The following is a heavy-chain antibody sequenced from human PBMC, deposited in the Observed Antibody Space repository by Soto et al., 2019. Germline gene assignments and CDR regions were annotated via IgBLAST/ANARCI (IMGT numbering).Heavy chain of an antibody. Sequence: QVYLVQSGAEVKKPGSSVKTSCKASGGIFSSNTINWVRQAAGQGLEWMGGIIPLFGTANYAEKFQGRVTITADKSTKTEYMELTSLRSEETAVYYCASKAACGGDCYAFDSWGQGTLVTVSS. J-gene: IGHJ4*02. CDR2: IIPLFGTA. D-gene: IGHD2-21*02. CDR3: ASKAACGGDCYAFDS. CDR1: GGIFSSNT. V-gene: IGHV1-69*06.